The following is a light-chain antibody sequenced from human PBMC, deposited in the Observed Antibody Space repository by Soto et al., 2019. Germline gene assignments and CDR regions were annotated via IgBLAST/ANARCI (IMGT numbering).Light chain of an antibody. CDR2: GAS. V-gene: IGKV3-15*01. CDR3: QQYNNWPPT. J-gene: IGKJ3*01. Sequence: EIVLTQSPGTLSLSPGERATLSCRASPSVSGSNLAWYQQKPGQAPRLVIYGASSRATGIPARFSGSGSGTEFTLTISSLQSEDFAVYYCQQYNNWPPTFGPGTKVDIK. CDR1: PSVSGSN.